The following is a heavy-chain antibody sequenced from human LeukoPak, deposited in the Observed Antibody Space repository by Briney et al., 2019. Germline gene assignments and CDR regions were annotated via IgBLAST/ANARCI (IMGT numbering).Heavy chain of an antibody. CDR2: IYYSGST. Sequence: SETLSLTGTVSGGSISSYYWSWIRQPPGKGLEWIGYIYYSGSTNYNPSLKSRVTMSVDTSKNQFSLKLNSVTAADTAVYYCARSFDTNAFDIWGRGTMVTVSS. CDR3: ARSFDTNAFDI. V-gene: IGHV4-59*12. J-gene: IGHJ3*02. CDR1: GGSISSYY.